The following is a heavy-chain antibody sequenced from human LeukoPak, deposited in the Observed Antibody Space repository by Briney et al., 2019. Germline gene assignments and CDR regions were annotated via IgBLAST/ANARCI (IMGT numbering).Heavy chain of an antibody. D-gene: IGHD6-19*01. J-gene: IGHJ4*02. CDR1: TFTXXY. CDR2: INPNSGGT. Sequence: TFTXXYMHWVRQAPGQGLEGMGWINPNSGGTNYAQKFQGRVTMTRDTSISTAYMELSRLRSDDTAVYYCARAIAVAGKIDYWGQGTLVTVSS. V-gene: IGHV1-2*02. CDR3: ARAIAVAGKIDY.